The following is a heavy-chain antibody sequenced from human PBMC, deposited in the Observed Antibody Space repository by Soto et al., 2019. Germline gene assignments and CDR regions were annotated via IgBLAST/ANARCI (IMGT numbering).Heavy chain of an antibody. Sequence: QVQLVESGGGGVQPGRSLRLSCAASGFTFSSYGMHWARQAPGKGLEWVAVISYDGRNKYYADSVKGRFTISRDNSKNTLYLQMSSLRAEDTAVYYCVKDGSSGWPYYYGLDVWGQGTTVTVSS. D-gene: IGHD6-19*01. V-gene: IGHV3-30*18. J-gene: IGHJ6*02. CDR1: GFTFSSYG. CDR2: ISYDGRNK. CDR3: VKDGSSGWPYYYGLDV.